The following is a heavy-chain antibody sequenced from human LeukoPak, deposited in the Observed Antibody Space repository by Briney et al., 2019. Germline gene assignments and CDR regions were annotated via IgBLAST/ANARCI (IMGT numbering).Heavy chain of an antibody. J-gene: IGHJ5*02. D-gene: IGHD6-19*01. Sequence: PGGSLRLSCAASGFTFSDYYMSWIRQAPGKGLEWVSYISSSSSYTNYADSVKGRFTISRDNSKNTLYLQMNSLRAEDTAVYYCAKGGSEEQWLVSSWGQGTLVTVSS. V-gene: IGHV3-11*06. CDR3: AKGGSEEQWLVSS. CDR2: ISSSSSYT. CDR1: GFTFSDYY.